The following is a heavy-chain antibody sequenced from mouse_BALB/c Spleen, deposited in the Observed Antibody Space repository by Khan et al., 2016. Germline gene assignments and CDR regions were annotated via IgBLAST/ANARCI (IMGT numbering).Heavy chain of an antibody. J-gene: IGHJ2*02. CDR2: INPSTGYI. D-gene: IGHD2-3*01. CDR1: GYTFTSYW. CDR3: ARDGSQSYFDY. V-gene: IGHV1-7*01. Sequence: QVQLQQSGAELAKPGASVKMSCKASGYTFTSYWMHWVKQRPGQGLEWIGYINPSTGYIEYNQKFKDKATLTADKYSSTAYMQLSSLTSEDSAVYYGARDGSQSYFDYWGQGTSLTVSS.